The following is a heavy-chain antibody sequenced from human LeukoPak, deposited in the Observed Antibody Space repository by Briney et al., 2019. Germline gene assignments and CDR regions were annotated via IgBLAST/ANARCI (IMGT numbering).Heavy chain of an antibody. Sequence: PGRSLRLSCAASGFTFSSYGMHWVRQAPGKGLEWVAVIWYDGSNKYYADSVKGRFTISRDNSKNTLYLQMNSLRAEETAVYYCAKDDNSSGYPDYWGQGTLVTVSS. J-gene: IGHJ4*02. CDR2: IWYDGSNK. CDR1: GFTFSSYG. V-gene: IGHV3-33*06. D-gene: IGHD3-22*01. CDR3: AKDDNSSGYPDY.